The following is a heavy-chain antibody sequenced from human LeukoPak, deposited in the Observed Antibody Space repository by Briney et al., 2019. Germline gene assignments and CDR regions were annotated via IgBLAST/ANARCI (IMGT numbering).Heavy chain of an antibody. V-gene: IGHV4-39*07. CDR1: GGSISSSSYY. J-gene: IGHJ3*02. D-gene: IGHD2-21*02. Sequence: SETLSLTCTVSGGSISSSSYYWGWIRQPPGKGLEWIGSIYYSGSTYYNPSLKSRVTISVDTSKNQFSLELSSVTAADTAVYYCARVKNIVVVTAPIDIWGQGTMVTVSS. CDR2: IYYSGST. CDR3: ARVKNIVVVTAPIDI.